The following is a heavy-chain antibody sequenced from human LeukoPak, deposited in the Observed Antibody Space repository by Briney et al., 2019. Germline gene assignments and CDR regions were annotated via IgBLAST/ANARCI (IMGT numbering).Heavy chain of an antibody. CDR2: IYYSGST. D-gene: IGHD5-24*01. V-gene: IGHV4-31*03. CDR1: GGSISSGGYY. CDR3: ARGVEMATIYFDY. Sequence: SETLSLTCTVSGGSISSGGYYWSWIRQHPGKGLEWIGYIYYSGSTYYNPSLKSRVTISVDTSKNQFSLKPSSVTAADTAVYYCARGVEMATIYFDYWGQGTLVTVSS. J-gene: IGHJ4*02.